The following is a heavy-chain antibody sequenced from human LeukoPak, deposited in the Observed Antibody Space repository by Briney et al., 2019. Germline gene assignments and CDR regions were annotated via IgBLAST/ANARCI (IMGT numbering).Heavy chain of an antibody. CDR3: AKDRGYGEHEPFES. Sequence: GGSLRLSCAASGFTFSSYAMSWVRQAPGKGLEWVAVAAHDEVGKQFADSVKGRSTLSRDNSRDSVHLQMNRLRDEDTGVYYCAKDRGYGEHEPFESWGQGSLVTVSS. CDR1: GFTFSSYA. J-gene: IGHJ4*02. V-gene: IGHV3-30*18. D-gene: IGHD4-17*01. CDR2: AAHDEVGK.